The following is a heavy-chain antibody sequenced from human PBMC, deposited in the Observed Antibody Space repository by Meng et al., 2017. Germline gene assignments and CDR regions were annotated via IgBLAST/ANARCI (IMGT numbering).Heavy chain of an antibody. V-gene: IGHV4-39*07. CDR2: IYYSGST. J-gene: IGHJ5*02. CDR3: ARLYWFDP. CDR1: GGSISSSGYY. Sequence: HLQPDGAAPGLVKPSWTLSLTCTVSGGSISSSGYYWGWIRQPPGKGLEWIGSIYYSGSTYYNPSLKSRVTISVDTSKNQFSLKLSSVTAADTAVYYCARLYWFDPWGQGTLVTVSS.